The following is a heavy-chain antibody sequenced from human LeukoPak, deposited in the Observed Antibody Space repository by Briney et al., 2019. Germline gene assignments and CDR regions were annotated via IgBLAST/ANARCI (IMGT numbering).Heavy chain of an antibody. CDR3: AKDDKDGSGSYYNNWFDP. CDR1: GFTFSSYA. Sequence: GGSLRLSCEASGFTFSSYAMGWVRQAPGKGLEWVSAISGSGGSTYYADSVKGRFTISRDNSKNTLYLQMNSLRAEDTAVYYCAKDDKDGSGSYYNNWFDPWGQGTLVTVSS. J-gene: IGHJ5*02. D-gene: IGHD3-10*01. V-gene: IGHV3-23*01. CDR2: ISGSGGST.